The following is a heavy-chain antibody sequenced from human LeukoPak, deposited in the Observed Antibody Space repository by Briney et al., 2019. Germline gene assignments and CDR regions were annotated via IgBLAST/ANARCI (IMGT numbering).Heavy chain of an antibody. CDR3: ARVKYSSSYYFDY. CDR1: GFTFDDYA. V-gene: IGHV3-9*01. D-gene: IGHD6-6*01. J-gene: IGHJ4*02. Sequence: GGSLRLSCAASGFTFDDYAMYWVRQAPGKGLEWVSGISWNSGSIGYADSVKGRFTISKDNAKNSLYLQMNSLRAEDTAVYYCARVKYSSSYYFDYWGQGTLVTVSS. CDR2: ISWNSGSI.